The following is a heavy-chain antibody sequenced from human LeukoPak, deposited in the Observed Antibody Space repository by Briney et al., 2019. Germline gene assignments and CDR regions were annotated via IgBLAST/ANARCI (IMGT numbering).Heavy chain of an antibody. CDR1: GGSSTNYY. V-gene: IGHV4-59*01. CDR2: MYYSGHS. CDR3: ARTEMATSPRGYFDF. J-gene: IGHJ4*02. D-gene: IGHD5-24*01. Sequence: SETLSLTCTVSGGSSTNYYWSWIRQPPGKGLEWIGFMYYSGHSNYNPSLQSRVSMSVDTSKRQFSLTLSSVTAADTAVYYCARTEMATSPRGYFDFWSQGTLVTVSS.